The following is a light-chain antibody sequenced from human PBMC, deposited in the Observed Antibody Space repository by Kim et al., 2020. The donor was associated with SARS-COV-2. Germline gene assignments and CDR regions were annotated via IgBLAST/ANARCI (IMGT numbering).Light chain of an antibody. CDR3: QKYNNWPRT. V-gene: IGKV3-15*01. CDR1: QSVSVS. J-gene: IGKJ1*01. Sequence: VSPGGRATLSRRARQSVSVSLASYTHRPGQAPTRLMYVASTRAPGIAARFSGSVSGTEFTLSISSLRSENFSVYFCQKYNNWPRTFGQGAKVDIK. CDR2: VAS.